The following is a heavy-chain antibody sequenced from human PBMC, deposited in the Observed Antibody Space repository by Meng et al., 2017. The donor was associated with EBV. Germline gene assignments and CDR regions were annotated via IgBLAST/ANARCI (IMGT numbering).Heavy chain of an antibody. D-gene: IGHD6-19*01. CDR3: ARVGIAVAGTGDY. J-gene: IGHJ4*02. CDR2: INPNSGGT. CDR1: GYTYTGYY. Sequence: PSVQSWGEVKNPGASVKGSCKASGYTYTGYYMHWVRQAPGQGLEWMGRINPNSGGTNYAQKFQGRVTMTRDTSISTAYMELSRLRSDDTAVYYCARVGIAVAGTGDYWGQGTLVTVSS. V-gene: IGHV1-2*06.